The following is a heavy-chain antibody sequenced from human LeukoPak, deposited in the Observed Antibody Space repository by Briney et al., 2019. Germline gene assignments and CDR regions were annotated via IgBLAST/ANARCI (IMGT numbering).Heavy chain of an antibody. CDR1: GFTFDDYG. J-gene: IGHJ3*02. CDR2: INWNGGST. D-gene: IGHD1-14*01. CDR3: ARDPPLTPGWNAFDI. V-gene: IGHV3-20*04. Sequence: SGGSLRLSCAASGFTFDDYGMSWVRQAPGKGLEWASGINWNGGSTGYADSVKGRFTISRDNTKNSLYLQMNSLRAEDTALYYCARDPPLTPGWNAFDIWGQGTMVTVSS.